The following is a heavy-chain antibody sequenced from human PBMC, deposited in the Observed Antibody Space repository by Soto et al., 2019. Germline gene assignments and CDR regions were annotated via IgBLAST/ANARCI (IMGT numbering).Heavy chain of an antibody. CDR2: IIPIFGTA. V-gene: IGHV1-69*13. CDR3: ARGWYYYDSRGYPFDF. CDR1: GGTFSSYA. Sequence: ASVKVSCKASGGTFSSYAISWVRQAPGQGLEWMGGIIPIFGTANYAQKFQGRVSITADDSTSTAYMELSSLRSEDTAVYYCARGWYYYDSRGYPFDFWGQGALVTVSS. D-gene: IGHD3-22*01. J-gene: IGHJ4*02.